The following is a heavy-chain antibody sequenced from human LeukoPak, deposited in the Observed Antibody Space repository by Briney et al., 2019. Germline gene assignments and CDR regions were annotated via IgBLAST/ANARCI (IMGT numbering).Heavy chain of an antibody. J-gene: IGHJ4*02. CDR2: LFTTGST. V-gene: IGHV4-4*07. CDR1: GGSMRNSY. D-gene: IGHD3-10*01. CDR3: ARNYFGSGTYPFDY. Sequence: PSETLSLTCTISGGSMRNSYWSWIRQPAGKGLEWVGRLFTTGSTNYNPSLKSRVTMSIDTSKNQFSLKMTSVTAADTAVYYCARNYFGSGTYPFDYWGQGTLVTVSS.